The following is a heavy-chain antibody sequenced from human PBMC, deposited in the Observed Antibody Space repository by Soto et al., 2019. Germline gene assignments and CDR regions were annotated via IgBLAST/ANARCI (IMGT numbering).Heavy chain of an antibody. CDR1: GGSFSGYY. V-gene: IGHV4-34*01. CDR3: ARGATNGSSWYLLY. D-gene: IGHD6-13*01. J-gene: IGHJ4*02. Sequence: QVQLQQWGAGLLKPSETLSLTCAVYGGSFSGYYWSWIRQPPGKGLEWIGEINHSGSTNYNPSLKSRVTIPVDTSKNQFSLQLSSVTAADTAVYYCARGATNGSSWYLLYWGQGTLVTVSS. CDR2: INHSGST.